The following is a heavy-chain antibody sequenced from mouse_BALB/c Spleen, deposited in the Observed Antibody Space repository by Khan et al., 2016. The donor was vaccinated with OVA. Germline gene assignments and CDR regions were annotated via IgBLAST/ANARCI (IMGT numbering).Heavy chain of an antibody. CDR1: GYTFTSYY. CDR2: INPSNGGT. D-gene: IGHD3-2*01. CDR3: IRRGTARATIWFAY. Sequence: QVQLKQSGAELVKPGASVKLSCKATGYTFTSYYMYWLKQRPGQGLEWIGEINPSNGGTNFNEKFKSKATLPVDKSSSTAYMQLSSLTSEDSAVSSCIRRGTARATIWFAYWGQGTLVTVSA. J-gene: IGHJ3*01. V-gene: IGHV1S81*02.